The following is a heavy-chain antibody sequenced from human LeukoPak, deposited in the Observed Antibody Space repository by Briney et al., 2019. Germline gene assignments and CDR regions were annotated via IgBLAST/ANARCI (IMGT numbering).Heavy chain of an antibody. Sequence: ASVKVSCKASGYTFTSYDINWVRQATGQGLEWMGWMNPNSGNTGYAQKFQGRVTMTRDTSISTAYMELSSLRSEDTAVYYCARYSSSGTGGYWFDPWGQGTLVTVSS. CDR1: GYTFTSYD. CDR2: MNPNSGNT. D-gene: IGHD6-13*01. CDR3: ARYSSSGTGGYWFDP. V-gene: IGHV1-8*01. J-gene: IGHJ5*02.